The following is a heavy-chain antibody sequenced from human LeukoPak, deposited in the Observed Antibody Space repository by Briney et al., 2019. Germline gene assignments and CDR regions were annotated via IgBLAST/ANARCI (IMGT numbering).Heavy chain of an antibody. CDR3: ARGGGGGMATINPLGIY. D-gene: IGHD5-24*01. Sequence: SVKVSCKASGYTFTGYLVHWVRQAPGQGLQWMGGIIPIFGTANYAQKFQGRVTISADESSSTVYMELSSLRSEDTAVYHCARGGGGGMATINPLGIYWGQGTLVTVSS. J-gene: IGHJ4*02. V-gene: IGHV1-69*13. CDR1: GYTFTGYL. CDR2: IIPIFGTA.